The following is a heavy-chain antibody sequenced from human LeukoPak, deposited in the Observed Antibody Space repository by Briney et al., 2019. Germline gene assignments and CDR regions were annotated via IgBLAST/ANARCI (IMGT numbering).Heavy chain of an antibody. CDR3: ARGFATMVRGVVLDF. CDR1: GGSISSSNW. Sequence: PSETLSLTCAVSGGSISSSNWWSWVRQPPGKGLEWIGEIYHSGSTNYNPSPKSRVTISVDKSKNQFSLKLSSVTAADTAVYYCARGFATMVRGVVLDFWGQGTLVTVSS. J-gene: IGHJ4*02. D-gene: IGHD3-10*01. CDR2: IYHSGST. V-gene: IGHV4-4*02.